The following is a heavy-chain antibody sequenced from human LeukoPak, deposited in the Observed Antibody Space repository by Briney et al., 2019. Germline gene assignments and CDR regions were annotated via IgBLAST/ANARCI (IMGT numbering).Heavy chain of an antibody. Sequence: GGSLRLSCAAPGFTLSRYRMRWVRQAPGKGLEWVASIKKEESEKQYVESEKGPLTISKDNANNSLCLLMNRLRAEDTAVYYCVGGGDGRWEYWGQGTLVTVSS. CDR2: IKKEESEK. CDR3: VGGGDGRWEY. J-gene: IGHJ4*02. V-gene: IGHV3-7*01. D-gene: IGHD1-26*01. CDR1: GFTLSRYR.